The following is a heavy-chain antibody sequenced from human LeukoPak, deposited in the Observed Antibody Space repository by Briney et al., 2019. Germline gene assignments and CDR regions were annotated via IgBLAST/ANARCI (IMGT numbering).Heavy chain of an antibody. J-gene: IGHJ3*02. CDR3: ARDRYFGSDGFDI. V-gene: IGHV3-33*01. CDR2: TWYDGSNN. D-gene: IGHD3-10*01. Sequence: GGSLRLSCAASGFSFSEHGMHWVRQALGKGPEWVTVTWYDGSNNHYADSVKGRFTISRDNSKNTVFLEMNSLRAEDTAVYHCARDRYFGSDGFDIWGPGTMVIVSS. CDR1: GFSFSEHG.